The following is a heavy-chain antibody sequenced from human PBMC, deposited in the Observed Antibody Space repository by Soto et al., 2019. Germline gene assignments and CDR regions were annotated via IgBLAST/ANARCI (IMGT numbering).Heavy chain of an antibody. D-gene: IGHD2-15*01. Sequence: PSETLSLTCAVYGGSFSGYYWSWIRQPPGKGLEWIGEINHSGSTNYNPSLKSRVAISVDTSKNQFSLKLSSVTAADTAVYYCARGPYCSGGSCYSYYYYYYMDVWGKGSTVTVSS. CDR3: ARGPYCSGGSCYSYYYYYYMDV. V-gene: IGHV4-34*01. CDR1: GGSFSGYY. CDR2: INHSGST. J-gene: IGHJ6*03.